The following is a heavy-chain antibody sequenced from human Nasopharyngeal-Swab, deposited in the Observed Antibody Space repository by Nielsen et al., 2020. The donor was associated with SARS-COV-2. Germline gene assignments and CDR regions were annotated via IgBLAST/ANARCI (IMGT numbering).Heavy chain of an antibody. CDR1: GLTFDDYA. D-gene: IGHD6-19*01. Sequence: GGSLRLSCAASGLTFDDYAMHWVRQAPGKGLEWVSGISWNSGSIGYADSVKGRFTISRDNAKNSLYLQMNSLRAEDTALYYCAKDMGSIAVAGYYYYGMDVWGQGTTVTVSS. J-gene: IGHJ6*02. CDR2: ISWNSGSI. CDR3: AKDMGSIAVAGYYYYGMDV. V-gene: IGHV3-9*01.